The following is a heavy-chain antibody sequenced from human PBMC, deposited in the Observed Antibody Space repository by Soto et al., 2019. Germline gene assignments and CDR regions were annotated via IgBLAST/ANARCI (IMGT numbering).Heavy chain of an antibody. CDR3: ATEGDGGNYYFDS. CDR1: GFAFTDYY. J-gene: IGHJ4*02. V-gene: IGHV3-11*06. Sequence: PGGSLRLSCAASGFAFTDYYMSWIRQAPGKGLEWVSYISYTSRYTNYADSVKGRFTISRDNAKNSLYLQMDSLTAEDTAVYYCATEGDGGNYYFDSWGQGTLVTVSS. CDR2: ISYTSRYT. D-gene: IGHD3-16*01.